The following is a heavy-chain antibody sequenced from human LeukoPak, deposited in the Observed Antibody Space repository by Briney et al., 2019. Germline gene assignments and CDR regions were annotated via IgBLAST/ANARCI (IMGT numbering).Heavy chain of an antibody. Sequence: SVKVSCKASGGTFSSYAISWVRQAPGQGLEWMGGIIPIFGTANYAQKFQGRVMITADKSTSTAYMELSSLRSEDTAVYYCARMSYCSGGSCLGFGMDVWGKGTTVTVSS. CDR3: ARMSYCSGGSCLGFGMDV. V-gene: IGHV1-69*06. CDR1: GGTFSSYA. CDR2: IIPIFGTA. J-gene: IGHJ6*04. D-gene: IGHD2-15*01.